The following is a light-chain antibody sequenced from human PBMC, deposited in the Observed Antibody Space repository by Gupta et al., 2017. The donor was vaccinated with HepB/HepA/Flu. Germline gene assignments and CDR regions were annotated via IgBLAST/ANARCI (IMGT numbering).Light chain of an antibody. CDR1: QNISNW. CDR2: KAS. J-gene: IGKJ1*01. Sequence: DMQMTQPPSTLSGSVGDRVTITCRVSQNISNWLAWYQQKPGKAPNLLIYKASTLHSGVPSRFSGGGSGTEFTLTISSLQPDDFAAYYCQQHSFYSGETFGQGTKVEI. CDR3: QQHSFYSGET. V-gene: IGKV1-5*03.